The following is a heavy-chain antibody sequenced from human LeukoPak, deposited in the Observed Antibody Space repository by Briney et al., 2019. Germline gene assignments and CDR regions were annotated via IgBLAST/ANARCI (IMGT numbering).Heavy chain of an antibody. CDR1: GYTFTNSY. J-gene: IGHJ4*02. V-gene: IGHV1-46*01. CDR3: VRALRYYSDSSGYAFDY. Sequence: ASVKVSCKTSGYTFTNSYIHWVRQAPGQGLEWMGVVNPSGGSTNYAQKFQGRVTITADESTSTAYMELSSLRSEDTAVYYCVRALRYYSDSSGYAFDYWGQGTLVTVSS. D-gene: IGHD3-22*01. CDR2: VNPSGGST.